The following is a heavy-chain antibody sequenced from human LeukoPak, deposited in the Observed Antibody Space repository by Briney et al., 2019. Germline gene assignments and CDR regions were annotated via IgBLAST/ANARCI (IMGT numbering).Heavy chain of an antibody. J-gene: IGHJ4*02. V-gene: IGHV3-48*04. CDR3: AIGPYSSSWYSDF. Sequence: GGSLRLSCAASGFTFSSYSMNWVRQAPGKGLEWVSYISSSSSTIYYADSVKGRFTISRDNAKNSLYLQMNSLRAEDTAVYYCAIGPYSSSWYSDFWGQGTLVTVSS. CDR2: ISSSSSTI. D-gene: IGHD6-13*01. CDR1: GFTFSSYS.